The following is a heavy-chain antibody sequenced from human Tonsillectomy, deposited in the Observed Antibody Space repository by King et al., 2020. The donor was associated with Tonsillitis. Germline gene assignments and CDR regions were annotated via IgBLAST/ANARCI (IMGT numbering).Heavy chain of an antibody. CDR1: GFTFSRYV. Sequence: VQLVESGGGVVQPGRSLRLSCAASGFTFSRYVMNWVRQAPGKGLEWVAVISFDGSNKYYPDSVRGRFTISRDNSKNTLYLHMHSLRAEDTAVYYCARDGRELTGDYYFDYWGQGTLVTVSS. D-gene: IGHD7-27*01. J-gene: IGHJ4*02. CDR2: ISFDGSNK. CDR3: ARDGRELTGDYYFDY. V-gene: IGHV3-30-3*01.